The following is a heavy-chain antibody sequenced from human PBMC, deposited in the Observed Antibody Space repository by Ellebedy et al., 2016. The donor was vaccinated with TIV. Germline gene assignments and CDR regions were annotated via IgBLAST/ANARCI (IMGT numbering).Heavy chain of an antibody. CDR1: GFIFSNFW. CDR3: TTYVSGYCQH. J-gene: IGHJ1*01. D-gene: IGHD3-3*01. Sequence: GGSLRLSCAASGFIFSNFWMTWVRQAPGKGLEWVGRIYTDGKTTDYAAPVKGRFTISRDDSKNTLYLKMNSLKTEDTAVYYCTTYVSGYCQHWGQGTLVTVSS. V-gene: IGHV3-15*01. CDR2: IYTDGKTT.